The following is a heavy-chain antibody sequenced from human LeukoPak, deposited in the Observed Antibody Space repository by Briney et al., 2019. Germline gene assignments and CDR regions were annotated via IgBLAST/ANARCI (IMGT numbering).Heavy chain of an antibody. D-gene: IGHD3-10*01. J-gene: IGHJ3*02. CDR3: ARLSTAGGTFDI. CDR2: IYYSGST. V-gene: IGHV4-39*01. Sequence: SETLSLTCTVAGGSISSSNHYWGWIRQPPGKGLEWIGSIYYSGSTSYNPSLKSRVTISVDTSKNQFSLKLSSVTAADTAVYYCARLSTAGGTFDIWGQGTTVTVSS. CDR1: GGSISSSNHY.